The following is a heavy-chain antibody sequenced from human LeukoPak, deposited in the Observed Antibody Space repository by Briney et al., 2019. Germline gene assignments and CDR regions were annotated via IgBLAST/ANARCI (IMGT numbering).Heavy chain of an antibody. D-gene: IGHD2-2*01. Sequence: PSETLSLTCAVYGGSFSGYYWSWIRQPPGKGLEWIGEINHSGSTNYNPSLKSRVTISVDTSKNQFSLKLSSVTAADTAVYYCARGGLASSLGYCSSTSCHLDYWGQGTLVTVSS. CDR3: ARGGLASSLGYCSSTSCHLDY. CDR2: INHSGST. CDR1: GGSFSGYY. J-gene: IGHJ4*02. V-gene: IGHV4-34*01.